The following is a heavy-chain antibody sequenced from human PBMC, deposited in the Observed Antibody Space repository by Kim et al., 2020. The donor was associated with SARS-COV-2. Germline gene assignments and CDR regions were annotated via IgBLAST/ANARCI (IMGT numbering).Heavy chain of an antibody. CDR1: GGSISSYY. CDR3: ASGLDYYYYGMDV. J-gene: IGHJ6*02. CDR2: IYYSGSI. Sequence: TLSLTCTVSGGSISSYYWSWIRQPPGKGLEWIGYIYYSGSINYNPSLKSRVTISVDTSKNQFSLKLSSVTAADTAVYYCASGLDYYYYGMDVWGQGTTVTVSS. D-gene: IGHD3-16*01. V-gene: IGHV4-59*13.